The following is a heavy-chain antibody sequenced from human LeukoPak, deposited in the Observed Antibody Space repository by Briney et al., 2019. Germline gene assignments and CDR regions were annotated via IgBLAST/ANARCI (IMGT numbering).Heavy chain of an antibody. V-gene: IGHV3-30*02. CDR3: AGEPGSYFYYYYYMDV. CDR2: IRYDGSNK. D-gene: IGHD1-26*01. CDR1: GFTFSGYG. Sequence: GSLRLSCAASGFTFSGYGMHWVRQAPGKGLEWVAFIRYDGSNKYYADSVKGRFTISRDNSKNTLYLQMNSLRAEDTAVYYCAGEPGSYFYYYYYMDVWGKGTTVTVSS. J-gene: IGHJ6*03.